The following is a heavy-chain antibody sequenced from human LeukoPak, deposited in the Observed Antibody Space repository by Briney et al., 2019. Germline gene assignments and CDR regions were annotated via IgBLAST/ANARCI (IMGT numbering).Heavy chain of an antibody. Sequence: PGGSLRLSCAASGFSFSTYDMNWVRQAPGKGLEWVSSISGSGDYICYADSVKGRFTISRDNTKNSLFLQMDSLRAEDTAVYYCARDRSGVSYYWGQGTLVTVSS. CDR1: GFSFSTYD. V-gene: IGHV3-21*06. J-gene: IGHJ4*02. CDR3: ARDRSGVSYY. D-gene: IGHD3-10*01. CDR2: ISGSGDYI.